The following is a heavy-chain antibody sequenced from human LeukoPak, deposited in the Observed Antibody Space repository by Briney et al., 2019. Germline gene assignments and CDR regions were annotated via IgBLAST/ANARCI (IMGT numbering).Heavy chain of an antibody. D-gene: IGHD3-3*01. J-gene: IGHJ4*02. CDR1: GYTFTGYY. CDR2: INPNSGGT. V-gene: IGHV1-2*06. CDR3: ARELGDYDFWSGPTSFDY. Sequence: GASVKVSCKASGYTFTGYYMHWVRQAPGQGLEWMGRINPNSGGTNYAQKFQGRVTMTRDTSISTAYMELSRLRSDDTAVYYCARELGDYDFWSGPTSFDYWGQGTLVTVSS.